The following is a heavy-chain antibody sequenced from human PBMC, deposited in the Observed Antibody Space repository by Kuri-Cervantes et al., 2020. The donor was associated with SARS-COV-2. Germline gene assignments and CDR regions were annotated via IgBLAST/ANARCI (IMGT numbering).Heavy chain of an antibody. CDR3: AKDWGAGQWLEYYYYMDV. CDR1: GFTFDDYA. J-gene: IGHJ6*03. Sequence: LSLTCAAPGFTFDDYAMHWVRQAPGKGLEWVSGISWNSGSIGYADSVKGRFTISRDNSKNTLYLQMNSLRAEDTAVYYCAKDWGAGQWLEYYYYMDVWGKGTTVTVSS. CDR2: ISWNSGSI. V-gene: IGHV3-9*01. D-gene: IGHD6-19*01.